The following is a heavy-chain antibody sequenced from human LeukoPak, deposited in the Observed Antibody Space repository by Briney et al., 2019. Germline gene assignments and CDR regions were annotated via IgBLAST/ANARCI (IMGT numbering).Heavy chain of an antibody. CDR2: ISSSSTI. Sequence: GGSLRLSCAASGFTFSSYSMNWVRQAPGKGLEWVSYISSSSTIYYADSVKGRFTISRDNAKNSLYLQMNSLRAEDTAVYYCARGGAAAVDYWGQGTLVTVSS. D-gene: IGHD6-13*01. V-gene: IGHV3-48*04. J-gene: IGHJ4*02. CDR3: ARGGAAAVDY. CDR1: GFTFSSYS.